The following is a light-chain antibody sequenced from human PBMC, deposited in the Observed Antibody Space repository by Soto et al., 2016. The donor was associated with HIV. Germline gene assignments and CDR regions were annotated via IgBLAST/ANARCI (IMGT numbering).Light chain of an antibody. CDR3: QQANAFLGIT. J-gene: IGKJ3*01. Sequence: DIQMTQSPSSLSASVGDRVTITCRASQGIRNDLGWYQQKPGKAPKRLIYAASRLQSGVPSRFSGGGSGTEFTLTISSLQPEDFATYYCQQANAFLGITFGPGTKVDIK. V-gene: IGKV1-17*01. CDR1: QGIRND. CDR2: AAS.